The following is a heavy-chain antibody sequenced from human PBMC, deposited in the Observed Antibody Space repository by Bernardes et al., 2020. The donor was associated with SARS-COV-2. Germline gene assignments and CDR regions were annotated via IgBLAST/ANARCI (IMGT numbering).Heavy chain of an antibody. CDR3: ATVAGYSYGGGWFDP. D-gene: IGHD3-16*02. Sequence: APVKVSCKASGYTFTSYGISWGRQAPGQGLEWMGWISGDDGNTNYAQKFPGRVTMTTDTSTSTAYMELRSLRSDDTAGYYCATVAGYSYGGGWFDPWGQGTLVTVSS. CDR1: GYTFTSYG. V-gene: IGHV1-18*01. J-gene: IGHJ5*02. CDR2: ISGDDGNT.